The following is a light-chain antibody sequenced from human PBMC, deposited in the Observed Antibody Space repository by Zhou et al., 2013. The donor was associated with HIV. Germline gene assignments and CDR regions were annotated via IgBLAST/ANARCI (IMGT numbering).Light chain of an antibody. Sequence: EIVLTQSPATLSLSPGERVTLSCRASQSVNKYLDWYQQKPDQAPRLLIYGASNRATGIPARFSGSGSGTDFTLTISSLEPGDFAIYYCQQRSNWPLTFGGGTKVEIK. CDR3: QQRSNWPLT. J-gene: IGKJ4*01. CDR1: QSVNKY. V-gene: IGKV3-11*01. CDR2: GAS.